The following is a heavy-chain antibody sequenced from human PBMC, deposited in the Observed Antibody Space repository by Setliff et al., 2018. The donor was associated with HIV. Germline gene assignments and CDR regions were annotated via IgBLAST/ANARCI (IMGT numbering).Heavy chain of an antibody. CDR3: ARVGSSTSLDY. V-gene: IGHV3-21*06. Sequence: GESLKISCTASGFPFSLYSMNWVRQTPGKGLEWVSSINGNTLYISYAASVRRRFTISRDNAKNSLSLQMTSLRPEDTGVYYCARVGSSTSLDYWGQGILVTVSS. CDR1: GFPFSLYS. CDR2: INGNTLYI. J-gene: IGHJ4*02. D-gene: IGHD2-2*01.